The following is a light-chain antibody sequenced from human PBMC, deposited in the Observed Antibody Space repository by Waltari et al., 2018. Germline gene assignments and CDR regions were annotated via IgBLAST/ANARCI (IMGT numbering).Light chain of an antibody. Sequence: QSVLTQPPSASGTPGQRVPSSCSGSRSNIGSNYVYWYQQLPGTAPKLLIYRNNHRPSGVPDRFSGSKSGTSASLAISGLRSEDEADYYCAAWDDSLSGRVFGGGTKVTVL. CDR3: AAWDDSLSGRV. CDR1: RSNIGSNY. CDR2: RNN. V-gene: IGLV1-47*01. J-gene: IGLJ3*02.